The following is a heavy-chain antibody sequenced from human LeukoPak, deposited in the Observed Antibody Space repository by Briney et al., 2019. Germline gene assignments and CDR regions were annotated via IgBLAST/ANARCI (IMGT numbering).Heavy chain of an antibody. J-gene: IGHJ6*02. D-gene: IGHD2-2*01. Sequence: SETLSLTCTVSSSSVRSFYWSWIRQPPGKGLEWIGHIYYSGSTNYNPSLKSRVTMSLDTSKNQFSLKLTSVTAADTAIYYCARDLATYCSSTNCFGSLGMDVWGQGPRSPSP. CDR2: IYYSGST. V-gene: IGHV4-59*02. CDR3: ARDLATYCSSTNCFGSLGMDV. CDR1: SSSVRSFY.